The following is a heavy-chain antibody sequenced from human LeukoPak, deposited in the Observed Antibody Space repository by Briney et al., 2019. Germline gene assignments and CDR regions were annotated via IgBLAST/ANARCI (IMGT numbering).Heavy chain of an antibody. CDR2: IKQDGSEK. J-gene: IGHJ5*02. V-gene: IGHV3-7*05. CDR1: GFTFSNYW. D-gene: IGHD5-24*01. CDR3: ARASDPWLQLT. Sequence: GGSLRLSCAASGFTFSNYWMIWVRQAPGKGLEWVGNIKQDGSEKRYADSVRGRFSISRDHAQTPLYLQMNSLRAEDTAVYYCARASDPWLQLTWGQGTLVTVSS.